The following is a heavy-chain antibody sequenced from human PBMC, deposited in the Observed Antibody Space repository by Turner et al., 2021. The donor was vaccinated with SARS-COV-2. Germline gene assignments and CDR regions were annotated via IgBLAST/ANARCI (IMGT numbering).Heavy chain of an antibody. CDR2: ISRSSSYI. CDR1: GCTFSRNS. Sequence: EVQLVESGGGLVKPGGYMRLSCASDGCTFSRNSMNWFRQATGKGLEWVSSISRSSSYIYFADAVKGRFTISRDNAKNSLYLQMNSLRAEDTAVYYCARARWHYYDSSGYYPDAFDIWGQGTMVTVSS. V-gene: IGHV3-21*01. D-gene: IGHD3-22*01. CDR3: ARARWHYYDSSGYYPDAFDI. J-gene: IGHJ3*02.